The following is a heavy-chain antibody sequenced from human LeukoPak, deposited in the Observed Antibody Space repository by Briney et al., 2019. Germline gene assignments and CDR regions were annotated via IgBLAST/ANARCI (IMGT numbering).Heavy chain of an antibody. CDR1: GGSISSYY. V-gene: IGHV4-34*01. J-gene: IGHJ5*02. CDR2: INHSGST. CDR3: ASSSLTTSTHQKKRGFDP. Sequence: SETLSLTCTVSGGSISSYYWSWIRQPPGKGLEWIGEINHSGSTNYNPSLKSRVTISVDTSKNQFSLKLSSVTAADTAVYYCASSSLTTSTHQKKRGFDPWGQGTLVTVSS. D-gene: IGHD4-4*01.